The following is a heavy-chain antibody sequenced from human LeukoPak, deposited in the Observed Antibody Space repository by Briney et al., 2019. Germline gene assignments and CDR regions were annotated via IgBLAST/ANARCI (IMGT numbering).Heavy chain of an antibody. CDR1: GDSISSSSYY. CDR3: ATRYDFWSGFDC. Sequence: SETLSLTCIVSGDSISSSSYYRGWIRQPPGKGLEWIASIYYGGSTYYNPSLKSRVTISVDTAKNHFSLKLNSVTAADTAVYYCATRYDFWSGFDCWGQGTLVTVSS. D-gene: IGHD3-3*01. V-gene: IGHV4-39*02. J-gene: IGHJ4*02. CDR2: IYYGGST.